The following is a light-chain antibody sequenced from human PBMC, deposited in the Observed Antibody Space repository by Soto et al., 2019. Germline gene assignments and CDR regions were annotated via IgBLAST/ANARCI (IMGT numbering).Light chain of an antibody. CDR1: QSVSSN. CDR3: QQYNNWPKT. V-gene: IGKV3-15*01. CDR2: GAS. Sequence: EIVMTHSPATLSVSPWERATLSFRASQSVSSNLAWYQQKPGQAPRLLIYGASTRATGIPARFSGSGSGTEFTLTISSLQSEDFAVYYCQQYNNWPKTFGQGTKVDIK. J-gene: IGKJ1*01.